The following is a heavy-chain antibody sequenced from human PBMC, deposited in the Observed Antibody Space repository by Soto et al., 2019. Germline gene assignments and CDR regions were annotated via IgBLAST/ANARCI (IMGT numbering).Heavy chain of an antibody. D-gene: IGHD2-2*02. Sequence: GSSVKVSCKASGYTFTSYGISWVRQAPGQGLEWMGWISAYNGNTNYAQKLQGRVTMTTDTSTSTAYMELRSLRSDDTAVYYCARDHLGYCSSTSCYKKNWFDPWG. J-gene: IGHJ5*02. CDR3: ARDHLGYCSSTSCYKKNWFDP. V-gene: IGHV1-18*04. CDR1: GYTFTSYG. CDR2: ISAYNGNT.